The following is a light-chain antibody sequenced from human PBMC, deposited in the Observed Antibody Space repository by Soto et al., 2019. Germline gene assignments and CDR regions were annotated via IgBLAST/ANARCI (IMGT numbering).Light chain of an antibody. J-gene: IGLJ1*01. Sequence: QSALTQPASVSGSPGQSITISCTGTISDVGGYNFVSWYQQYPGKAPKLMICDVSNRPSGVSNRFSGSKSGNTASLTISGLQAEDAADYYCSSSTGSNYVFGTGTKVTVL. CDR1: ISDVGGYNF. CDR2: DVS. V-gene: IGLV2-14*03. CDR3: SSSTGSNYV.